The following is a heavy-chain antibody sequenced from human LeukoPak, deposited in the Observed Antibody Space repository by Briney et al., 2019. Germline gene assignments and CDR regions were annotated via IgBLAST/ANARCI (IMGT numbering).Heavy chain of an antibody. Sequence: SETLSLTCTVSGGSISSSSYYWGWVRQPPGKGLEWIGSIYYSGSTYYNPSLKSRVTISVDTSKNQFSLKLSSVTAADTAVYYCARSMSRNVIVVVPAAMYNWLDPWGQGTLVTVSS. D-gene: IGHD2-2*01. CDR1: GGSISSSSYY. V-gene: IGHV4-39*07. CDR3: ARSMSRNVIVVVPAAMYNWLDP. CDR2: IYYSGST. J-gene: IGHJ5*02.